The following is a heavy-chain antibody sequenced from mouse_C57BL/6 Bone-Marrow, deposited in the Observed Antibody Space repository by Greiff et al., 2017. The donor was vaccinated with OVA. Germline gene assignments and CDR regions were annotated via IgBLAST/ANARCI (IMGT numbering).Heavy chain of an antibody. Sequence: VKLVESGPGLVAPSQSLSITCTVSGFSLTSYGVDWVRQPPGKGLEWLGGIWGGGSTNYNSALMSRLSISKDNSTSQVFLKMNSLHTDDTAMYYYAKHGDYYGSSHWYFDVWGTGTTVTVSS. V-gene: IGHV2-9*01. CDR1: GFSLTSYG. CDR3: AKHGDYYGSSHWYFDV. CDR2: IWGGGST. J-gene: IGHJ1*03. D-gene: IGHD1-1*01.